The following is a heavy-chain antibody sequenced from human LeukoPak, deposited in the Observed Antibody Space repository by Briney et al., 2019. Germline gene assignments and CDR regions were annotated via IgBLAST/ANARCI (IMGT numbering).Heavy chain of an antibody. V-gene: IGHV3-11*01. J-gene: IGHJ4*02. D-gene: IGHD1-26*01. CDR2: ITDSGNTI. CDR1: GFTFSDYN. CDR3: ARPHSATAAFDY. Sequence: GGSLRLSCAASGFTFSDYNMNWVRQAPGKGLEWVSYITDSGNTIHYADSVKGRFTVSRDNAKNSLCLLMNSLGAEDTAIYYCARPHSATAAFDYWGQGTLVTVSS.